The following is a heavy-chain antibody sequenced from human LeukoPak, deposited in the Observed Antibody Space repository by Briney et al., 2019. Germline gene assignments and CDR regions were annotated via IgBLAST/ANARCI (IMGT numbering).Heavy chain of an antibody. V-gene: IGHV1-2*06. J-gene: IGHJ1*01. CDR1: GYTFTGYY. D-gene: IGHD3-22*01. CDR2: INPNSGGT. Sequence: ASVKVSCKASGYTFTGYYMHWVRQAPGQGLEWMGRINPNSGGTNYAQKFQGRVTITTDESTSTAYMELSSLRSEDTAVYYCARSGGYYDSSGYPAEYFQHWGQGTLVTVSS. CDR3: ARSGGYYDSSGYPAEYFQH.